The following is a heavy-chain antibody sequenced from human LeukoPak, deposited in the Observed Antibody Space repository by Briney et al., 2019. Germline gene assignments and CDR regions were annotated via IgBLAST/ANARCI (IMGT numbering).Heavy chain of an antibody. Sequence: SGTLSLTCAVYGGSFSGCYWSWIRQPPGKGLEWIGEINHSGSTNYNPSLKSRVTISVDTSKNQFSLKLTSVTAADTAVYYCARGVYNYGSDCYFDLWGRGTLVTVSS. CDR3: ARGVYNYGSDCYFDL. CDR1: GGSFSGCY. J-gene: IGHJ2*01. V-gene: IGHV4-34*01. D-gene: IGHD5-18*01. CDR2: INHSGST.